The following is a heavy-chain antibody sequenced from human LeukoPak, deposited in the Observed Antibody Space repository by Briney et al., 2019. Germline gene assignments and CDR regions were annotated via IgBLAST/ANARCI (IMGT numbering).Heavy chain of an antibody. Sequence: GGSLRLSCVASGFTFSSYWMTWVRQAPGKGLDGVANIKQDGSEKYYVDSVKGRFTISRDNAKNSVYLHMNSLRVEDTAVYYCAGGGSRRLSPGDYWGQGTLVTVSS. CDR2: IKQDGSEK. D-gene: IGHD3-16*01. CDR3: AGGGSRRLSPGDY. CDR1: GFTFSSYW. J-gene: IGHJ4*02. V-gene: IGHV3-7*01.